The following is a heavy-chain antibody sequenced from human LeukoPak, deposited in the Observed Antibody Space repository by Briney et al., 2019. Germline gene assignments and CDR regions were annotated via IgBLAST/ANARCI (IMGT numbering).Heavy chain of an antibody. CDR1: GFTFSSYS. CDR2: ISSSSSYI. J-gene: IGHJ3*02. V-gene: IGHV3-21*01. CDR3: AREASKTGAFDI. Sequence: GGSLRLSCAASGFTFSSYSVNWVRQAPGKGLEWVSSISSSSSYIYYADSVKGRFTISRDNAKNSLYLQMNSLRAEDTAVYYCAREASKTGAFDIWGQGTMVTVSS.